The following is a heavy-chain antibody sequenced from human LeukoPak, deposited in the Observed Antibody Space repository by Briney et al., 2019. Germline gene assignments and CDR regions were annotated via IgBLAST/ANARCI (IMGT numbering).Heavy chain of an antibody. CDR2: ISGSGGST. CDR1: GFTFSSYA. V-gene: IGHV3-23*01. D-gene: IGHD2-21*02. CDR3: ARVRCGGDCYLDY. Sequence: GGSLRLSCAASGFTFSSYAMSWVRQAPGKGLEWVSAISGSGGSTYYADSVKGRFTVSRDNAKNSLYLQMNSLRAEDTAVYYCARVRCGGDCYLDYWGQGTLVTVSS. J-gene: IGHJ4*02.